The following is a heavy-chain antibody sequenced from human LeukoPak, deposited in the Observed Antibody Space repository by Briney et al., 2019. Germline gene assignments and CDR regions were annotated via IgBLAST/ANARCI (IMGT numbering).Heavy chain of an antibody. CDR2: IYYSGST. CDR3: ARHQFQLLVNDDAFDV. CDR1: GGSMNSYY. D-gene: IGHD2-2*01. V-gene: IGHV4-59*08. J-gene: IGHJ3*01. Sequence: SETLSLTCTVSGGSMNSYYWSWIRQPPGKGLEWIGYIYYSGSTNHNPSLKSRVTISVDTSKNQFSLKVNSVTAADTAVYYCARHQFQLLVNDDAFDVWGQGTMVTVSS.